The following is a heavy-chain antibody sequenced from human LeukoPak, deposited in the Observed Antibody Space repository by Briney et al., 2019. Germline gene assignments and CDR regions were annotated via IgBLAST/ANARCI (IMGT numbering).Heavy chain of an antibody. Sequence: TSETLSLTCAVSGGSISSGGYSWSWIRQPPGKGLEWIGYIYHSGSTYYNPSLKSRVTISVDRSKNQFSLKLSSVTAADTAVYYCARSIVGVAVEYFDYWGQGTLVTVSS. CDR2: IYHSGST. CDR1: GGSISSGGYS. CDR3: ARSIVGVAVEYFDY. V-gene: IGHV4-30-2*01. J-gene: IGHJ4*02. D-gene: IGHD1-26*01.